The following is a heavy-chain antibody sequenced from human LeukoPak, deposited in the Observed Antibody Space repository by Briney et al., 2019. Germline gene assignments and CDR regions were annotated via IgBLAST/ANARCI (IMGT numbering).Heavy chain of an antibody. V-gene: IGHV3-48*01. CDR2: ISSRSTTI. D-gene: IGHD5-24*01. J-gene: IGHJ4*02. CDR1: GFTFSSYS. CDR3: ARGKDGYNDRQVDY. Sequence: GGSLRLSCAASGFTFSSYSINWVRQAPGRGLEWISYISSRSTTIYYADSVKGRFTISRDNSKNTLYLQMNSLRAEDTAVYYCARGKDGYNDRQVDYWGQGTLVTVSS.